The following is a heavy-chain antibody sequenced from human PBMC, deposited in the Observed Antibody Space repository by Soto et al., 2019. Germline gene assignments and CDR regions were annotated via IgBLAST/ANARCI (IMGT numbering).Heavy chain of an antibody. Sequence: EVQLLESGGGLVQPGGSLRLSCAASGFTFSSYAMSWVRQAPGKGLEWVSAISGSGGRTYYADSVKGRFTISRDNSKNTLYLQMNSLSAEDTAVYYCASRGIIAAAGLWGQGTLVTVSS. CDR1: GFTFSSYA. CDR2: ISGSGGRT. CDR3: ASRGIIAAAGL. V-gene: IGHV3-23*01. D-gene: IGHD6-13*01. J-gene: IGHJ4*02.